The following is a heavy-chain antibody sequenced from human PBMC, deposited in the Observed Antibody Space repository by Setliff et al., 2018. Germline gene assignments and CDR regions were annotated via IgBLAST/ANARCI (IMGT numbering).Heavy chain of an antibody. CDR3: ARGKIRITMIVVPTGGAFDI. CDR2: IYHSGST. V-gene: IGHV4-39*07. D-gene: IGHD3-22*01. CDR1: GGSISRSSYY. J-gene: IGHJ3*02. Sequence: SETLSLTCTVSGGSISRSSYYWGWIRQPPGKGLEWIGSIYHSGSTNYNPSLKSRVTISVDTSKNQFSLKLSTVTAADTAVYYCARGKIRITMIVVPTGGAFDIWGQGTMVTVSS.